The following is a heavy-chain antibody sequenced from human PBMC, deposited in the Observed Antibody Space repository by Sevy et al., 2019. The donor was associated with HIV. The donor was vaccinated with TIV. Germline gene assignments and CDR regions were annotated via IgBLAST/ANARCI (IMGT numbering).Heavy chain of an antibody. V-gene: IGHV1-8*02. CDR2: MNTNTGNT. CDR1: GFNFRSYD. J-gene: IGHJ6*02. D-gene: IGHD6-19*01. CDR3: ARVSGWHLRYGLDV. Sequence: ASVKVSCEASGFNFRSYDIYWVRQAPGQGLDWMGWMNTNTGNTGFAQKFQGRVTMTRNSSISTAYMELSNLRSEDTAVYYCARVSGWHLRYGLDVWGQGTTVTVSS.